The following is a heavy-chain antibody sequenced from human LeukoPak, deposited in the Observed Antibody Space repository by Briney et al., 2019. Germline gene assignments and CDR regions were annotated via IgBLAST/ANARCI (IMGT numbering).Heavy chain of an antibody. Sequence: PGTSLRLSCAASKFTFFTYAMHWVRHAPGKGLEWMTVISFDGSTKYYADSVKGRFTISRDNSKSTLYLQMNSLRTEDTAVYYCATLEGRFGVHWGQGTLVTVSS. J-gene: IGHJ4*02. V-gene: IGHV3-30*04. CDR1: KFTFFTYA. D-gene: IGHD3-16*01. CDR2: ISFDGSTK. CDR3: ATLEGRFGVH.